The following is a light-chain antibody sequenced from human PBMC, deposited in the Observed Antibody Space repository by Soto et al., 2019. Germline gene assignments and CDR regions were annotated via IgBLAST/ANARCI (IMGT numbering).Light chain of an antibody. CDR2: DAS. J-gene: IGKJ2*01. V-gene: IGKV1-5*01. CDR1: QSISSW. CDR3: QQYNSYPYT. Sequence: DIQMTQSPSTLSASVGDRVTITCRASQSISSWLAWYQQKPGKAPKLLIYDASSLESGVPSRFIGSGSGTEFTLTISSLQPDDFATDYCQQYNSYPYTFGQGTKLEIK.